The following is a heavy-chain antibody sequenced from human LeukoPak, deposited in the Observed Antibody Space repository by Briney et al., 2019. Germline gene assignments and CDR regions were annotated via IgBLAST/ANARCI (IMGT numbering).Heavy chain of an antibody. J-gene: IGHJ5*02. D-gene: IGHD6-13*01. CDR3: ARFSSWYNL. Sequence: SETLSLTCTVSGGSISSSSYYWGWIRQPPGKGLEWIGSIFYSGSTYYNPSLKSRVTISVDTSQNQFSLKLISVTAADTAIYYCARFSSWYNLWGQGTLVTVSS. V-gene: IGHV4-39*07. CDR2: IFYSGST. CDR1: GGSISSSSYY.